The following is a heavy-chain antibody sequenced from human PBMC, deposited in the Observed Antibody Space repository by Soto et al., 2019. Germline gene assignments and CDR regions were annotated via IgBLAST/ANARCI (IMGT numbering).Heavy chain of an antibody. CDR1: GDSISTNNVA. D-gene: IGHD5-18*01. J-gene: IGHJ4*02. CDR3: ARGKYSAFDY. CDR2: TGYTSKWYN. Sequence: QVQLQQSGPGLVKPSQTLSLTCAISGDSISTNNVAWNWIRQSPSGVLEWLGRTGYTSKWYNDYAVSVRSRLTINPDTSKNQFSLQLNSVTLDDTAVYYCARGKYSAFDYWGQGTLVTVSS. V-gene: IGHV6-1*01.